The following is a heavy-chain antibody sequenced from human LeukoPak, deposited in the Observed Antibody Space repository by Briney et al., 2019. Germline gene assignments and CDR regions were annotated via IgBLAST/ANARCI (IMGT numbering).Heavy chain of an antibody. D-gene: IGHD1-26*01. CDR2: ISGSGGST. CDR1: GFTFSSYA. CDR3: AKLTYSGSYYFCDY. V-gene: IGHV3-23*01. J-gene: IGHJ4*02. Sequence: GGSLTLSCAVSGFTFSSYAMNWGRQPPGKGLDLVSGISGSGGSTYYDDSVKSRFTISRDNSKNKLYLQMNSLRAEATAVYYCAKLTYSGSYYFCDYWGQGTLVTVSS.